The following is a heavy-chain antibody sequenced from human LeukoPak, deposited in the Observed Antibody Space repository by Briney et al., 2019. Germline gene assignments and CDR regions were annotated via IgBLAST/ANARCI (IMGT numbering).Heavy chain of an antibody. CDR3: AREGNDYYYDQ. J-gene: IGHJ4*02. V-gene: IGHV3-21*01. D-gene: IGHD3-16*01. CDR2: ITGDCKYI. CDR1: GFTVSSNY. Sequence: GGSLRLSCAASGFTVSSNYMSWVRQAPGKGLEWVSSITGDCKYITYADSVKGRFTISRDNAKNSLYLQVASLRGDDTATYYCAREGNDYYYDQWGQGTLVTVSS.